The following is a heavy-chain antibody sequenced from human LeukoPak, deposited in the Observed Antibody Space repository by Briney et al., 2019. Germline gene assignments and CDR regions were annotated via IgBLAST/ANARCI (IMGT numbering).Heavy chain of an antibody. CDR3: ARGAIAVAGTARYYYYGMDV. CDR2: ISSSGSTI. V-gene: IGHV3-48*03. Sequence: PGGSLRLSCAASGFTFSSYAMAWVRQAPGKGLEWVSYISSSGSTIYYADSVKGRFTISRDNAKNSLYLQMNSLRAEDTAVYYCARGAIAVAGTARYYYYGMDVWGQGTTVTVSS. CDR1: GFTFSSYA. D-gene: IGHD6-19*01. J-gene: IGHJ6*02.